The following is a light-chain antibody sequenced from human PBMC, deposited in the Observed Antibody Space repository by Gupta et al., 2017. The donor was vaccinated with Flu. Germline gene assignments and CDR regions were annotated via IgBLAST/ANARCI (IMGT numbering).Light chain of an antibody. J-gene: IGLJ1*01. CDR1: NIRSNS. CDR3: QVWDISSDHYV. CDR2: YDS. V-gene: IGLV3-21*03. Sequence: SYVLTQPPSVSVAPGKTARITCGINNIRSNSVHWYQQKPGQAPVLVADYDSDRPSGIPERFSGSTSGNTATLTISRVEAGDEADYYCQVWDISSDHYVFGSGTKVTVL.